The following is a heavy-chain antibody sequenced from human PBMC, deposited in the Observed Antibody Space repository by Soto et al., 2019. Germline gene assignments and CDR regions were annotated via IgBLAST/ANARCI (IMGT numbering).Heavy chain of an antibody. CDR2: IKSKTDGGTT. Sequence: WGSCIIQKQGKGLEWVGRIKSKTDGGTTDYAAPVKGRFTISRDDSKNTLYLQMNSLKTEDTAVYYCTTAMVVAATSDAFDIWGERTMVTVSS. V-gene: IGHV3-15*01. CDR3: TTAMVVAATSDAFDI. D-gene: IGHD2-15*01. J-gene: IGHJ3*02. CDR1: W.